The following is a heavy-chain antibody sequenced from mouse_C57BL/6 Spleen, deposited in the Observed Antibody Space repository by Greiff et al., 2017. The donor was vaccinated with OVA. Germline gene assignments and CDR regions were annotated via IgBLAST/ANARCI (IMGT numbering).Heavy chain of an antibody. J-gene: IGHJ2*01. CDR1: GYTFTDYY. CDR2: INPNNGGT. Sequence: VQLKQSGPELVKPGASVKISCKASGYTFTDYYMNWVKQSHGKSLEWIGDINPNNGGTSYNQKFKGKATLTVDKSSSTAYMELRSLTSEDSAVYYCARSGGLREFDYWGQGTTLTVSS. CDR3: ARSGGLREFDY. D-gene: IGHD2-4*01. V-gene: IGHV1-26*01.